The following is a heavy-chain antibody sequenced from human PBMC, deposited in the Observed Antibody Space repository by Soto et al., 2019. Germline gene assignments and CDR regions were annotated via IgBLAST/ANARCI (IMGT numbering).Heavy chain of an antibody. D-gene: IGHD3-22*01. CDR2: IYNRGST. J-gene: IGHJ4*02. Sequence: QVQLQESGPGLVKPSQTLSLTCTVSGGSIGSGGYYWSWIRQHPGEGLEWIANIYNRGSTYYNPSLKSRVTISLDTSKKQFSLTLSSVTAAYTAVYYCARARYYSDSTGYPLFDYWGQGTLVTVSS. CDR3: ARARYYSDSTGYPLFDY. CDR1: GGSIGSGGYY. V-gene: IGHV4-31*03.